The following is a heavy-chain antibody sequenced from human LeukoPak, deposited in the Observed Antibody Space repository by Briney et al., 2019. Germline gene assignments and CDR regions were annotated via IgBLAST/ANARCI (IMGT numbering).Heavy chain of an antibody. V-gene: IGHV4-59*12. D-gene: IGHD6-19*01. CDR3: ARETMLAGFASGLGFNY. J-gene: IGHJ4*02. CDR2: IHGSGNT. CDR1: GASISSWY. Sequence: SETLSLTCTVAGASISSWYWSWIRQPPGKGLEWIGNIHGSGNTNYNPSLKSRVSMSLDTSKNQVSLKLTSVTAADTATYFCARETMLAGFASGLGFNYWGQGILVTVSS.